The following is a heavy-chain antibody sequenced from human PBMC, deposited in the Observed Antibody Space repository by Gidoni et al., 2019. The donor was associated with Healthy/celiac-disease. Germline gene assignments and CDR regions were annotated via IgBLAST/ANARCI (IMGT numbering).Heavy chain of an antibody. V-gene: IGHV3-66*01. J-gene: IGHJ4*02. CDR1: GFTVSSNY. CDR3: ARDESRIQLWPHFFDY. Sequence: EVQLVESGGGLVQPGGSLRLSCAASGFTVSSNYMSWVRQAPGKGLEWVSVIYSGGSTYYADSVKGRFTISRDNSKNTLYLQMNSLRAEDTAVYYCARDESRIQLWPHFFDYWGQGTLVTVSS. D-gene: IGHD5-18*01. CDR2: IYSGGST.